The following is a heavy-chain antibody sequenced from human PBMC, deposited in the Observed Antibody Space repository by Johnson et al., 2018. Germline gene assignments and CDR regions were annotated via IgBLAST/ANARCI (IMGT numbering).Heavy chain of an antibody. D-gene: IGHD3-10*01. CDR1: GFTFSSYA. J-gene: IGHJ3*02. V-gene: IGHV3-23*04. Sequence: VQLVQSGGGLVQPGRSLRLSCAASGFTFSSYAMSWVRQAPGQGLEWVSAISGSGGSTYYADSVKGRFTISRDNSKNTLYLQMNSLRAEDTAVYYCAKTTLGVYYGSGNAFDIWGQGTMVTVSS. CDR3: AKTTLGVYYGSGNAFDI. CDR2: ISGSGGST.